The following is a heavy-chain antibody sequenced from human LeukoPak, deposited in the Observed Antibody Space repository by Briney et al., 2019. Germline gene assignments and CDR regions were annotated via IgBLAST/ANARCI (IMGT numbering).Heavy chain of an antibody. V-gene: IGHV3-30-3*01. CDR1: GFTFSSHA. CDR2: ISYDGSNK. D-gene: IGHD4-23*01. CDR3: ARAYGLRWSPGDY. Sequence: GGSLRLSCAASGFTFSSHAMHWVRQAPGKGLEWVAVISYDGSNKYYADSVKGRFTISRDNSKNTLYLQMNSLRAEDTAVYYCARAYGLRWSPGDYWGQGTLVTVSS. J-gene: IGHJ4*02.